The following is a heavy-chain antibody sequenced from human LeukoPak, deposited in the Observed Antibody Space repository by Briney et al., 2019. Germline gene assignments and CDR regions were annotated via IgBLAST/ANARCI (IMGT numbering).Heavy chain of an antibody. CDR3: ARDRATMARGVISKIDY. CDR2: ISAYNGNT. CDR1: GYTFTSYG. Sequence: ASVKVSCKASGYTFTSYGISWVRQAPGQGLEWMGWISAYNGNTNYAQKLQGRVTMTTDTSTSTAYMELRSLRSDDTAVYYCARDRATMARGVISKIDYWGQGTLVTVSS. D-gene: IGHD3-10*01. J-gene: IGHJ4*02. V-gene: IGHV1-18*01.